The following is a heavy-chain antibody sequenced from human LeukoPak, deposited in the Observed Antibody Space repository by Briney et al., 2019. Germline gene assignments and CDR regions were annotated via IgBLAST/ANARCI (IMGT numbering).Heavy chain of an antibody. CDR1: GFTVSSNY. J-gene: IGHJ6*02. Sequence: PGGSLRLSRAASGFTVSSNYMSWVRQAPGKGLEWVSVIYNGGSTYYADSVKGRFTISRDNSKNTLYLQMNSLRAEDTAVYYCASSTVTFDYYYYYGMDVWGQGTTVTVSS. CDR2: IYNGGST. V-gene: IGHV3-66*01. D-gene: IGHD4-17*01. CDR3: ASSTVTFDYYYYYGMDV.